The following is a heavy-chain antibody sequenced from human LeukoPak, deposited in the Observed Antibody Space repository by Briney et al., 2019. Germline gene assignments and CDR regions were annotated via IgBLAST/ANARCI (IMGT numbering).Heavy chain of an antibody. J-gene: IGHJ6*03. CDR3: ARVSGYSVFYYYYMDV. CDR2: MNPNSGNT. V-gene: IGHV1-8*01. Sequence: ASVKVSCKASGYTFTSYDINWVRQSTGQGLEWMGWMNPNSGNTGYAQKFQGRVTMTRNTSISTAYMELSSLRSEDTAVYYCARVSGYSVFYYYYMDVWGKGTTVTVSS. D-gene: IGHD3-22*01. CDR1: GYTFTSYD.